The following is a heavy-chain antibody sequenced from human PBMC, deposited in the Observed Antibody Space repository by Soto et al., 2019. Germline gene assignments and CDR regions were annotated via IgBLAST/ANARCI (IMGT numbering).Heavy chain of an antibody. CDR3: ARDVAVAGLDY. D-gene: IGHD6-13*01. CDR2: INAGNGNT. J-gene: IGHJ4*02. Sequence: QVQLVQSGAEVKKPGASVKVSCKASGYTFTSYAMHWVRQAPGQRLEWMGGINAGNGNTKYSQKFQGRVTITRDTSASTAYMELSSLRSEDTAVYFCARDVAVAGLDYWGQGTLVTVSS. V-gene: IGHV1-3*01. CDR1: GYTFTSYA.